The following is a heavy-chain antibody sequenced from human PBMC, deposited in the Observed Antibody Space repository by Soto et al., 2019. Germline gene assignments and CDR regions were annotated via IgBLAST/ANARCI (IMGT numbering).Heavy chain of an antibody. J-gene: IGHJ6*02. D-gene: IGHD1-20*01. Sequence: SETLSLTCTVSGGSISSGGYYWSWIRQHPGKGLEWIGYIYYSGSTYYNPSLKSRVTISVDTSKNQFSLKLSSVTAADTAVYYCARNNWNYHYFGMDVWGQGPTLTVSS. CDR1: GGSISSGGYY. CDR2: IYYSGST. V-gene: IGHV4-31*03. CDR3: ARNNWNYHYFGMDV.